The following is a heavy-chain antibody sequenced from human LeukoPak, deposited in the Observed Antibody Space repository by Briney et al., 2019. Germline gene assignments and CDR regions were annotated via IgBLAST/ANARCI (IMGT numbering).Heavy chain of an antibody. Sequence: GGSLTLSCEATGFTFSDYYMSWIRQPPGKGLEWIAYIRSGATTIYYADSVKGRFTISRDDAKNSLFLQMNSLRAEDTAIYYCATINFRPYWGQGTLVTVSS. CDR1: GFTFSDYY. CDR2: IRSGATTI. V-gene: IGHV3-11*01. D-gene: IGHD1-1*01. CDR3: ATINFRPY. J-gene: IGHJ4*02.